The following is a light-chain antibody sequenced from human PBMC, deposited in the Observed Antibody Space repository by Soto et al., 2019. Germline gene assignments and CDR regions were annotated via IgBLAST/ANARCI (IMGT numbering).Light chain of an antibody. CDR3: QQRRYWPVT. V-gene: IGKV3-11*01. J-gene: IGKJ1*01. Sequence: EIVLTQSPAILSMSPGERATLSCRASQSVSSYFAWYQQKPGQAPRLLIYDASNRATGVPARFSGSGSGTDFTLTISSREPADFAVYYCQQRRYWPVTFGQGTKVEIK. CDR2: DAS. CDR1: QSVSSY.